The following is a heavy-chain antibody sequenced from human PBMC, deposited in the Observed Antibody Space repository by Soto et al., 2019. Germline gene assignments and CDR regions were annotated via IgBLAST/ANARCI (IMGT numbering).Heavy chain of an antibody. CDR2: IYYSGST. Sequence: PSETLSLTCTVSGVSISTYYWSWIRQPPGKGLEWIGYIYYSGSTNYNPSLKSRVTISVDTSKNQFSLKLSSVTAADTAVYYCAREDDYGSLIDIWGQGTMVTV. J-gene: IGHJ3*02. V-gene: IGHV4-59*01. D-gene: IGHD4-17*01. CDR1: GVSISTYY. CDR3: AREDDYGSLIDI.